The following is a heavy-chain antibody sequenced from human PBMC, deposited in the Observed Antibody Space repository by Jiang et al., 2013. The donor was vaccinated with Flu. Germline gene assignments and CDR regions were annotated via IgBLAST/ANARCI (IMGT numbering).Heavy chain of an antibody. V-gene: IGHV4-38-2*02. CDR3: AASSMTAFDAFDI. CDR2: LYHTGST. CDR1: GYSINSGYY. Sequence: PGLVKPSETLSLMCTVSGYSINSGYYWVWFRQPPGKGLEWIWTLYHTGSTYYNPSLKSRVTTSVDTSKNQFSLRLTSVTAADTALYYCAASSMTAFDAFDIWGRGTMVTVSS. J-gene: IGHJ3*02. D-gene: IGHD2-21*02.